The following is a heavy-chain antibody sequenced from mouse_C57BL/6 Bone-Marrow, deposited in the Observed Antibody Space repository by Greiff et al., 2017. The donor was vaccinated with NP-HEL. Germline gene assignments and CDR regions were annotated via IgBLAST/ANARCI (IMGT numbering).Heavy chain of an antibody. Sequence: VQLQQSGPELVKPGASVKISCKASEYTFTDYYMNWVKQSHGKSLEWIGDINPNNGGTSYNQKFKGKATLTVDKSSSTAYMELRSLTSEDSAVYYCAGTYYGSSSYAMDYWGQGTSVTVSS. J-gene: IGHJ4*01. V-gene: IGHV1-26*01. CDR1: EYTFTDYY. CDR2: INPNNGGT. D-gene: IGHD1-1*01. CDR3: AGTYYGSSSYAMDY.